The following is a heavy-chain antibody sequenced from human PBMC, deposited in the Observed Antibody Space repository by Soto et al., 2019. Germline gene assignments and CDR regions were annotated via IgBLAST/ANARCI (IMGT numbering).Heavy chain of an antibody. D-gene: IGHD4-4*01. CDR1: GGTFSSYA. V-gene: IGHV1-69*06. CDR2: IIPIFGTA. Sequence: GASVKVSCNASGGTFSSYAISWVRQAPGQGLEWMGGIIPIFGTANYAQKFQGRVAITADKSTSTAYMELSSLRSEDTAVYYCASHSNYDDYYYGMDVWGQGTTVTVSS. CDR3: ASHSNYDDYYYGMDV. J-gene: IGHJ6*02.